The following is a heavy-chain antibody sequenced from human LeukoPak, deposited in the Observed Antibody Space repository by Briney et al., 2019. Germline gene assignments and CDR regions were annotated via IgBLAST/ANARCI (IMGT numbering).Heavy chain of an antibody. D-gene: IGHD6-13*01. CDR2: IIPIFGTA. CDR1: GGTFSSYA. Sequence: GASVKASCKASGGTFSSYAISWVRQAPGQGLEWMGGIIPIFGTANYAQKFQGRVTITADESTSTAYMELSSLRSEDTAVYYCARGVAAAKFDYWGQGTLVTVSS. V-gene: IGHV1-69*13. J-gene: IGHJ4*02. CDR3: ARGVAAAKFDY.